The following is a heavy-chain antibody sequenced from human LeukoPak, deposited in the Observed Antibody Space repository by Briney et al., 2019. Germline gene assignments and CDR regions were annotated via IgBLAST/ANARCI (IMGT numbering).Heavy chain of an antibody. J-gene: IGHJ4*02. CDR2: IYYSGST. D-gene: IGHD5-24*01. V-gene: IGHV4-39*07. CDR3: ASKSGWLSYFDY. CDR1: GGSISSSSYY. Sequence: SETLSLTCSVSGGSISSSSYYWGWIRQPPGKGLEWIGSIYYSGSTYYNPSLKSPVTISVDTSKNQFSLKLSSVTAADTAVYYCASKSGWLSYFDYWGQGTLVTVSS.